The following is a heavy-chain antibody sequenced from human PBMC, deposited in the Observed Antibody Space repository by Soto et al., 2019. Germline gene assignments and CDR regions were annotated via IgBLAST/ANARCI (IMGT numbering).Heavy chain of an antibody. CDR2: ISWNSGSI. Sequence: EVQLVEPGGGLVQPGRSLRLSCAASGFTFDDYAMHWVRQAPGKGLEWVSGISWNSGSIGYADSVKGRFTISRDNAKNSLYLQMNSLRAEDTALYYCAKDGEQLWSFWFDPWGQGTLVTVSS. J-gene: IGHJ5*02. CDR1: GFTFDDYA. V-gene: IGHV3-9*01. D-gene: IGHD5-18*01. CDR3: AKDGEQLWSFWFDP.